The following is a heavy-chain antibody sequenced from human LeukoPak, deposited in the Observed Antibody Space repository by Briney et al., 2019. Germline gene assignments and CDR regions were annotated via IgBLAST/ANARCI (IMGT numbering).Heavy chain of an antibody. CDR1: GGTFSSYA. J-gene: IGHJ5*02. D-gene: IGHD6-19*01. CDR2: IIPIFGTA. CDR3: ATGPAVANWFDP. V-gene: IGHV1-69*13. Sequence: SVKVSCMASGGTFSSYAISWVRQAPGQGLEWMGGIIPIFGTANYAQKFQGRVTITADESTSTAYMELSSLRSEDTAVYYCATGPAVANWFDPWGQGTLATVSS.